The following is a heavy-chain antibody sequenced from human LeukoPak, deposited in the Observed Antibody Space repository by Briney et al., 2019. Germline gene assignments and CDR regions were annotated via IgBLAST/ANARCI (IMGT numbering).Heavy chain of an antibody. D-gene: IGHD2-2*01. CDR3: AREGGSGVVVPSAFFDY. Sequence: SETLSLTCTVSGGSISSGGYYWSWIRQHPGEGLEWTGYIYYSGNTYYNPSLKSRVTISVDTSKNQFSLKLTSVTAADTAVYFCAREGGSGVVVPSAFFDYWGQGSLVTVAS. CDR1: GGSISSGGYY. CDR2: IYYSGNT. V-gene: IGHV4-31*03. J-gene: IGHJ4*02.